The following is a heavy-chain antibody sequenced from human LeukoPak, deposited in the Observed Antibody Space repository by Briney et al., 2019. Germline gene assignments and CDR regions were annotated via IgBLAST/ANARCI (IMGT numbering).Heavy chain of an antibody. D-gene: IGHD3-10*01. CDR2: FDPEDGET. CDR3: AARTYYGSYYDY. V-gene: IGHV1-24*01. Sequence: ASVKVSCKVSGYTLTELSMHWVRQAPGKGLEWMGGFDPEDGETIYAQKFQGRVTMTEDTSTDTAYMELSSLRSEDTAVYYCAARTYYGSYYDYWGQGTLVTVSS. CDR1: GYTLTELS. J-gene: IGHJ4*02.